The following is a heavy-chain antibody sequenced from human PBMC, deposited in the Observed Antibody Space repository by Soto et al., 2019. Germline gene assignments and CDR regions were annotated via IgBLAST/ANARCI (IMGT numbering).Heavy chain of an antibody. J-gene: IGHJ5*02. V-gene: IGHV3-7*04. CDR2: IKEDGSES. D-gene: IGHD2-15*01. Sequence: GGSLRLSCAASGFTLTNSWMTWVRQAPGKGLEWVANIKEDGSESYYVDSVKGRFTISRDNAKNSLSLDMVSLRIEDTAVYYCARGVWVGHCLRTRCHSNWFDPWGQGTLVTVSS. CDR1: GFTLTNSW. CDR3: ARGVWVGHCLRTRCHSNWFDP.